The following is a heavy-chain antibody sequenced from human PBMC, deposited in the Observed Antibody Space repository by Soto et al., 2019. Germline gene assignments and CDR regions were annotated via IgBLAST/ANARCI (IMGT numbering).Heavy chain of an antibody. CDR2: IYTCDSET. CDR1: GHSFCTDW. Sequence: VAALKSSCQGCGHSFCTDWIGWLRQMPGKGLEWMGIIYTCDSETKYSPSFQGQVTISADKSISTAYLQWSSLKASGTPMYYWVSTLNGSFEYWRQGTLDTVSS. J-gene: IGHJ4*02. D-gene: IGHD3-16*01. V-gene: IGHV5-51*01. CDR3: VSTLNGSFEY.